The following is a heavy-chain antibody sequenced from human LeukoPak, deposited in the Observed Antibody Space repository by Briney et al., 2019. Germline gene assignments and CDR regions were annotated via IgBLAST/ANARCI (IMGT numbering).Heavy chain of an antibody. CDR2: INHSGST. J-gene: IGHJ4*02. D-gene: IGHD6-13*01. V-gene: IGHV4-34*01. CDR3: ARGGRAAAGHFDY. CDR1: GGSFSGYY. Sequence: SETLSLTCAVYGGSFSGYYWSWIRQPPGKGLEWIGEINHSGSTNYNPSLKSRVTISVDTSKNQFSLKLSSVTAADTAVYYCARGGRAAAGHFDYWGQGTLVTVSS.